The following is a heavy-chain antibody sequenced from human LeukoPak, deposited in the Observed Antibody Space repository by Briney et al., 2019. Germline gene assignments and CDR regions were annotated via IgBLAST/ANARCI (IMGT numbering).Heavy chain of an antibody. CDR2: IYYSGST. CDR3: ARHFDYRDAFDI. Sequence: SETLSLTCTVSGGSISSSSYYWGWIRQPPGKGLEWIGSIYYSGSTYYNPSLKSRVTISVDTSKNHFSLKLSSVTAADTAVYYCARHFDYRDAFDIWGQGTMVTVSS. V-gene: IGHV4-39*01. CDR1: GGSISSSSYY. D-gene: IGHD3-9*01. J-gene: IGHJ3*02.